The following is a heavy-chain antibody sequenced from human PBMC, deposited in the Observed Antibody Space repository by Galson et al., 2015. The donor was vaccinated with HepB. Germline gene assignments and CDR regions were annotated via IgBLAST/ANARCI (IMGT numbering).Heavy chain of an antibody. CDR2: ISAYVGTT. V-gene: IGHV3-23*01. Sequence: SLRLSCATSGFSVSDYAMTWVRQAPGKGLEWVSVISAYVGTTYYSGSVKGRFTVSRDGSKNTLYLQMDTLIAEDTAVYFCAKDAGSQLGSGYYFDSWGQGTRVTVSS. CDR1: GFSVSDYA. D-gene: IGHD6-6*01. J-gene: IGHJ4*02. CDR3: AKDAGSQLGSGYYFDS.